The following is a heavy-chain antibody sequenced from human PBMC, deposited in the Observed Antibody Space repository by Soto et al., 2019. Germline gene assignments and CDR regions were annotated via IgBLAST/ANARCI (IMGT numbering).Heavy chain of an antibody. Sequence: WSLRLSCAASGLTFSSYAMSWVRQAPGKVLEWVSAISGSGGSTYYADSVKGRFTISRDNSKNTLYLQMNSLRAEDTAVYYCAKDRSTGYSSSWYNYWGQGTLVTV. J-gene: IGHJ4*02. V-gene: IGHV3-23*01. CDR2: ISGSGGST. CDR1: GLTFSSYA. D-gene: IGHD6-13*01. CDR3: AKDRSTGYSSSWYNY.